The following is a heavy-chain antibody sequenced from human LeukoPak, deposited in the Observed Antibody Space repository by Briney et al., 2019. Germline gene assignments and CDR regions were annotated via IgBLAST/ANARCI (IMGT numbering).Heavy chain of an antibody. V-gene: IGHV4-61*02. CDR2: IYTSESTSEST. CDR3: ARVGHTAMGTYYYYYMDV. CDR1: GGSISSGNYY. D-gene: IGHD5-18*01. Sequence: SETLSLTCTVSGGSISSGNYYWSWIRQPAGKGLEWIGRIYTSESTSESTNYNPSLRSRVTISVDTSKNQFSLKLSSVTAADTAVYYCARVGHTAMGTYYYYYMDVWGKGTTVTVSS. J-gene: IGHJ6*03.